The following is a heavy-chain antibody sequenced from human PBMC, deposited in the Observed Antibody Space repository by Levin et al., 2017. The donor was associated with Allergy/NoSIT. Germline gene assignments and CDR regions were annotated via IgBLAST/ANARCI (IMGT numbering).Heavy chain of an antibody. Sequence: GGSLRLSCAASGFTFSSYAMSWVRQAPGKGLEWVSAISGSGGSTYYADSVKGRFTISRDNSKNTLYLQMNSLRAEDTAVYYCARQYYYDSSGYHPPYYFDYWGQGTLVTVSS. D-gene: IGHD3-22*01. CDR2: ISGSGGST. J-gene: IGHJ4*02. CDR1: GFTFSSYA. CDR3: ARQYYYDSSGYHPPYYFDY. V-gene: IGHV3-23*01.